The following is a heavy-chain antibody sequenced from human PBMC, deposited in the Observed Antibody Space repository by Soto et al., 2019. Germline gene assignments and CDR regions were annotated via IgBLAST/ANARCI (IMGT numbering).Heavy chain of an antibody. V-gene: IGHV4-31*03. CDR3: ARVIRIHLCFEY. D-gene: IGHD5-18*01. Sequence: SETLSLTCTVSGGSISSGAYYWSWIRQHPGKGLEWMGYIYNSGSTYYNPSLKSRVTISIDTSKNQFSLKLTSVTAADTAVYYCARVIRIHLCFEYWGQGTLVTVSS. CDR2: IYNSGST. CDR1: GGSISSGAYY. J-gene: IGHJ4*02.